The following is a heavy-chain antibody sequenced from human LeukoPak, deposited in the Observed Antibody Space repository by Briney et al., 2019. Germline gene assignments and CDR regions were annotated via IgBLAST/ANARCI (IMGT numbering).Heavy chain of an antibody. CDR1: GGSFSNYA. CDR3: ARRPAMGRRGYSGYDSDY. CDR2: ITPIVDIA. D-gene: IGHD5-12*01. V-gene: IGHV1-69*04. Sequence: ASVKVSCKASGGSFSNYAFSWVRQAPGQGLEWMGRITPIVDIATYIQKFQGRVTITANKFTSTAYMELSSLTSEDTAVYYCARRPAMGRRGYSGYDSDYWGQGTLVTVSS. J-gene: IGHJ4*02.